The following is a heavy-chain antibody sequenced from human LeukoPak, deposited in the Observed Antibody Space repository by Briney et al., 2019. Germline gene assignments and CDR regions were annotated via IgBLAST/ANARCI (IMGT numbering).Heavy chain of an antibody. V-gene: IGHV5-51*01. CDR1: EYSFTNKW. CDR2: TYPGDSDT. CDR3: ASAHYYDKSGSGAFVF. Sequence: GESLKISCMWSEYSFTNKWIAWVRQMPAKGLEWMGITYPGDSDTRYSPSFEGQVTISAGKSIRTAYLQWSSLKTSDTATYFCASAHYYDKSGSGAFVFWGQGTLVSVSS. D-gene: IGHD3-22*01. J-gene: IGHJ4*02.